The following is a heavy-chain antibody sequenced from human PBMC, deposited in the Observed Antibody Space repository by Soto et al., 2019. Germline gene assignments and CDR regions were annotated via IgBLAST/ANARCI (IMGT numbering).Heavy chain of an antibody. Sequence: GASVKVSCKASGYTFTSYYMHWVRQAPGQGLEWMGIINPSGGSTSYAQKFQGRVTMTRDTSTSTVYMELSSLRSEDTAVYYCARWSSHRGSYWLQLDYWGQGTLVTVSS. V-gene: IGHV1-46*01. CDR2: INPSGGST. CDR1: GYTFTSYY. D-gene: IGHD1-26*01. CDR3: ARWSSHRGSYWLQLDY. J-gene: IGHJ4*02.